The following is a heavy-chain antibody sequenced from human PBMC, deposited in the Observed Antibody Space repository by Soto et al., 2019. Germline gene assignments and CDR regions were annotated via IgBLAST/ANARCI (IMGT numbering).Heavy chain of an antibody. Sequence: SGPTLLNPTQTLTLTCTFSGFSLSTSGVGVGWIRQPPGKALEWLALIYWDDDKRYSPSLKSRLTITKDTSKNQVVLTMTNMDPVDTATYYCAHRIFCSSTSCYPMGVDYWSQSDPHKEYNWFEPWGQGTLVTVSS. CDR1: GFSLSTSGVG. CDR2: IYWDDDK. J-gene: IGHJ5*02. V-gene: IGHV2-5*02. D-gene: IGHD2-2*01. CDR3: AHRIFCSSTSCYPMGVDYWSQSDPHKEYNWFEP.